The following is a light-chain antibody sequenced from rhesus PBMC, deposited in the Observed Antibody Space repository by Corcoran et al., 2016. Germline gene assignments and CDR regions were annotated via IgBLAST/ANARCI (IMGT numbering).Light chain of an antibody. CDR2: WAS. V-gene: IGKV4-1*01. CDR3: QQYYSTPYS. Sequence: DIVMTQSPDSLAVSLGERVTINCKSSQSLLYSSTNKNYLAWYQQKPGQAPKLLIYWASTRESGVPNRVSGRGSGTDFTLTISGLQAEDVAVYYCQQYYSTPYSFGQGTKVEIK. J-gene: IGKJ2*01. CDR1: QSLLYSSTNKNY.